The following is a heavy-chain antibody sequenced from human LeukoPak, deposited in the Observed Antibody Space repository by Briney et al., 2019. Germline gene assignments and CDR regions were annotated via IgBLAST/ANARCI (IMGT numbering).Heavy chain of an antibody. V-gene: IGHV1-2*02. Sequence: ASVKVSCKASGYTFTGYYIHWVRQAPGQGLEWMGWINPNCGGTKSAQRFQGRVTMSRDTSTSTAFMELSSLRSDDTAMYYCASHSSSRVSWIWGQGTMVTVSS. D-gene: IGHD6-13*01. CDR2: INPNCGGT. CDR1: GYTFTGYY. CDR3: ASHSSSRVSWI. J-gene: IGHJ3*02.